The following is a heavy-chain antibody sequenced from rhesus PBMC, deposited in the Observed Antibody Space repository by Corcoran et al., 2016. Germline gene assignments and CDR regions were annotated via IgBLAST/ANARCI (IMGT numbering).Heavy chain of an antibody. V-gene: IGHV4-80*01. CDR2: INGNSGTT. J-gene: IGHJ4*01. Sequence: QVQLQESGPGLVKPSETLSLPCAVSGAPISSHRWRRIRQHLGKGREWIGEINGNSGTTNYNPSLKSRVTISKDAARNQFSLKLSSVTGADTAVYYCVRPDAFFGGGQGGLVTVSS. D-gene: IGHD2-39*01. CDR3: VRPDAFFG. CDR1: GAPISSHR.